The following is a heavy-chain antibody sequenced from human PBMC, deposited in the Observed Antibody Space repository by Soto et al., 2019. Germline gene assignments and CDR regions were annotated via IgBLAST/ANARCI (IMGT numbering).Heavy chain of an antibody. V-gene: IGHV3-23*01. J-gene: IGHJ6*02. CDR1: GFTFSSYA. CDR2: ISGSGGST. Sequence: GGSLRLSCAASGFTFSSYAMSWVRQAPGKGLEWVSAISGSGGSTYYADSVKGRFTISRDNSKNTLYLQMNSLRAEDTAVYYCAKKGSGYYYYGMDVWGQGTTVTVSS. D-gene: IGHD3-10*01. CDR3: AKKGSGYYYYGMDV.